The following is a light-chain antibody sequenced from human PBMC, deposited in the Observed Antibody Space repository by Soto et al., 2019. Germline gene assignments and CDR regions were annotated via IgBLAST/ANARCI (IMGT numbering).Light chain of an antibody. V-gene: IGKV3-20*01. Sequence: ETVLTQSPGNLSLSPGERATLSCRASQTVNGNYLFWYQQKPGQAPRLLIYGASSRATGIPDRFSGSGSGTDFTLTISRLEPEDFALYYCQQCASLPGTFGQGTRVDIK. J-gene: IGKJ1*01. CDR1: QTVNGNY. CDR2: GAS. CDR3: QQCASLPGT.